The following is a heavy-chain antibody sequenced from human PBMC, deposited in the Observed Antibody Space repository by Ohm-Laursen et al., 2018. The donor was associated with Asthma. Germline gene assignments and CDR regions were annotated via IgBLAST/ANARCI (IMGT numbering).Heavy chain of an antibody. CDR2: IIPILGTA. Sequence: SSVKVSCKASGYTFTGYYMHWVRQAPGQGLEWLGGIIPILGTANYAQNFQGRVTITAAESTSTAYLEMSSLRSEDTAVYYCARGWYSSGAWGLFDYWGQGTLVTVSS. D-gene: IGHD6-19*01. CDR3: ARGWYSSGAWGLFDY. J-gene: IGHJ4*02. CDR1: GYTFTGYY. V-gene: IGHV1-69*01.